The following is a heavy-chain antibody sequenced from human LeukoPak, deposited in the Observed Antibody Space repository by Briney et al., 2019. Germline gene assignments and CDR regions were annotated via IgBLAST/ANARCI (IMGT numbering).Heavy chain of an antibody. CDR3: ASETNCSGGSCYQT. Sequence: GGSLRLSCAASGFTLSSYGMHWVRQAPGKGLEWVAVIWYDGSNIYYADSVKGRFTISRDNCKNTLYLQMNSLRAEDTAVYYCASETNCSGGSCYQTWGQGTLVTVSS. J-gene: IGHJ5*02. CDR1: GFTLSSYG. V-gene: IGHV3-33*01. D-gene: IGHD2-15*01. CDR2: IWYDGSNI.